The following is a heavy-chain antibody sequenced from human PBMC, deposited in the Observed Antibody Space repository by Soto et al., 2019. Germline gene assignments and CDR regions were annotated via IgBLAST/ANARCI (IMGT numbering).Heavy chain of an antibody. CDR1: GYTFSTYG. CDR2: TSGNNDKK. J-gene: IGHJ4*02. V-gene: IGHV1-18*01. D-gene: IGHD5-12*01. Sequence: QVQLVQSGAEVTKPGASVKVSCKASGYTFSTYGISWVRQDPGQGLEWMGWTSGNNDKKNYSQKFKGRVTMTTDTSTNTAYLELRSLSTDDTALYYCARESRGYEDYWGQGPLVIVSS. CDR3: ARESRGYEDY.